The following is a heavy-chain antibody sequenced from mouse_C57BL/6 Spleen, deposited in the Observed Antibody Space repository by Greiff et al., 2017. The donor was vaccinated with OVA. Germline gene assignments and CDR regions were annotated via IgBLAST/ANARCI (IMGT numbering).Heavy chain of an antibody. CDR2: INPRSGYT. CDR3: ARQGYSNGFDY. J-gene: IGHJ2*01. CDR1: GYTFTSYW. V-gene: IGHV1-7*01. D-gene: IGHD2-5*01. Sequence: VQLQESGAELAKPGASVKLSCKASGYTFTSYWMHWVKQRPGQGLEWIGYINPRSGYTKYNQKFKDKATLTADTSSSTAYMQLSSLTYEASAVYSCARQGYSNGFDYWGQGTTLTVSS.